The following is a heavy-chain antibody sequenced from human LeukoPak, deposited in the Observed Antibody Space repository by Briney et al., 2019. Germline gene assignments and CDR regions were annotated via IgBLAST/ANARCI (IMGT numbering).Heavy chain of an antibody. D-gene: IGHD6-13*01. V-gene: IGHV4-34*01. CDR3: ARGVRIADY. CDR2: INHSGST. Sequence: SETLSLTCAVYGGSFSSYYWSWLRQSPGRGLEWIGEINHSGSTYYNPSLKSRVTISEDTSKNQFSLKLSSVTAADAAVYYCARGVRIADYWGQGTLVTVSS. CDR1: GGSFSSYY. J-gene: IGHJ4*02.